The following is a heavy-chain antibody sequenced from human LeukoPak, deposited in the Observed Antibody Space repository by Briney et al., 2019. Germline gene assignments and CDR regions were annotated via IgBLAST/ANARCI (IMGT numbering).Heavy chain of an antibody. J-gene: IGHJ4*02. CDR3: ARAGHGYKYGLDY. V-gene: IGHV3-11*01. D-gene: IGHD5-18*01. CDR1: GFTFSDHY. CDR2: ISSGGSTI. Sequence: PGGSLRLSCAASGFTFSDHYMSWIRQAPGKGLEWVSYISSGGSTIYYADSVKGRFTISRDNAKNSLYPQMNSLRAEDTAVYYCARAGHGYKYGLDYWGQGTLVTVSS.